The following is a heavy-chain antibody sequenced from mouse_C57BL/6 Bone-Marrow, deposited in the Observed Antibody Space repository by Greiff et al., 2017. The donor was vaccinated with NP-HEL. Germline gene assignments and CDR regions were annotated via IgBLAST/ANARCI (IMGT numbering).Heavy chain of an antibody. J-gene: IGHJ3*01. V-gene: IGHV1-5*01. CDR3: TPITTGFAY. D-gene: IGHD1-1*01. CDR2: IYPGNSDT. CDR1: GYTFTSYW. Sequence: VQLQQSGTVLARPAASVKMSCKTSGYTFTSYWMHWVKQRPGQGLEWIGAIYPGNSDTSYNQKFKGKAKLTAVTSASTAYMELSSLTNEDSAVYYCTPITTGFAYWGQGTLVTVSA.